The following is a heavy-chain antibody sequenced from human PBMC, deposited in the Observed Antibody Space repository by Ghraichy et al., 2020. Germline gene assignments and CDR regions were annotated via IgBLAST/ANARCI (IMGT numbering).Heavy chain of an antibody. D-gene: IGHD3-10*01. CDR1: GGSFSGYY. J-gene: IGHJ6*02. V-gene: IGHV4-34*01. CDR3: ARGLMVRGVMAVWAPQYYYYYGMDV. Sequence: ESLNISCAVYGGSFSGYYWSWIRQPPGKELEWIGEINHSGSTNYNPSLKSRVTISVDTSKNQFSLKLSSVTAADTAVYYCARGLMVRGVMAVWAPQYYYYYGMDVWGQGTTVTVSS. CDR2: INHSGST.